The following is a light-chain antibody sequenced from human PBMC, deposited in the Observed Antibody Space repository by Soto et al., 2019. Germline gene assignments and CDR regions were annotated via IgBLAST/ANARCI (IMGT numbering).Light chain of an antibody. J-gene: IGKJ1*01. V-gene: IGKV2-28*01. CDR3: MQSVQIPQT. CDR2: LGS. Sequence: DIMMTQSPLSLHVTPGEPASISCRSSQSLLHSNGHKYLDWYLQKPGQSPQLLIYLGSNRASGVTDRFSVSGSGTDFTLTISRVEAEDVGVYSCMQSVQIPQTFGQGTKVEIK. CDR1: QSLLHSNGHKY.